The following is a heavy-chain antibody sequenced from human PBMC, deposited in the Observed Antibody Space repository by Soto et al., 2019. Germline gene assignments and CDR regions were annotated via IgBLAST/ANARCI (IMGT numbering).Heavy chain of an antibody. CDR2: VTGDGVTT. J-gene: IGHJ4*01. Sequence: GGSLSLSCAASGLTFRNYAMIWVRQAPGKGLEWVSTVTGDGVTTSYADSVKGRFTISRDNSKNTLYLQMSGLRADDTAVYYCAKRLSYYFDSWGHGTLVTVSS. D-gene: IGHD3-16*02. CDR1: GLTFRNYA. CDR3: AKRLSYYFDS. V-gene: IGHV3-23*01.